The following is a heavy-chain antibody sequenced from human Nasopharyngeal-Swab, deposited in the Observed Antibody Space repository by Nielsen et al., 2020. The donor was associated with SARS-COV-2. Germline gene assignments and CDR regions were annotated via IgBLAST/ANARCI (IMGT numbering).Heavy chain of an antibody. CDR1: GFTFDDYA. CDR2: ISWNSGSI. J-gene: IGHJ4*02. CDR3: AKDGSGSYYFDY. V-gene: IGHV3-9*01. D-gene: IGHD1-26*01. Sequence: SLKISCAASGFTFDDYAMHWVRQAPGTGLEWVSGISWNSGSIGYADSVKGRFTISRDNAKNSLYLQMNSLRAEDTALYYCAKDGSGSYYFDYWGQGTLVTVSS.